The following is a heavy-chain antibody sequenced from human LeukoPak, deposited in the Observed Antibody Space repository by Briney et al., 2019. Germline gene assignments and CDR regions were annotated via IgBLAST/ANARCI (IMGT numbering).Heavy chain of an antibody. Sequence: ASVKVSCKASGYTFTSYGISWVRQAPRQGLEWIGWISAYNGNTKYAQNLQGRVTMTTDTSTSTAYMELRSLRSDDTAMYYCARSDYGGQVHIDYWGQGTLVTVSS. CDR1: GYTFTSYG. CDR3: ARSDYGGQVHIDY. CDR2: ISAYNGNT. J-gene: IGHJ4*02. V-gene: IGHV1-18*01. D-gene: IGHD3-16*01.